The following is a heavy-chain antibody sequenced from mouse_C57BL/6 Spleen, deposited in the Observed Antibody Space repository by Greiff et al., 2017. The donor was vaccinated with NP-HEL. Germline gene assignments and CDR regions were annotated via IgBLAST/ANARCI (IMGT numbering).Heavy chain of an antibody. Sequence: EVQLQQSGPELVKPGASVKIPCKASGYTFTDYNMDWVKQSHGKSLEWIGDINPNNGGTIYNQKFKGKATLTVDKSSSTAYMELRSLTSEDTAVYYCARSPLDWGYYAMDYWGQGTSVTVSS. CDR3: ARSPLDWGYYAMDY. V-gene: IGHV1-18*01. CDR1: GYTFTDYN. D-gene: IGHD4-1*01. CDR2: INPNNGGT. J-gene: IGHJ4*01.